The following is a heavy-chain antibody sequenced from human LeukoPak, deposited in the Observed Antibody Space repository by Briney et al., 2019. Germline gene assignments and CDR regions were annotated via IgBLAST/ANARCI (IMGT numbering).Heavy chain of an antibody. CDR3: ARAGYLRGDYSFDY. V-gene: IGHV1-69*13. CDR1: XXTFXSXA. Sequence: SVXXSXKASXXTFXSXAISWVRQAPGQGLEWMGGIIPIFGTANYAQKFQGRVTITADESTSTAYMELSSLRSEDTAVYYCARAGYLRGDYSFDYWGQGTLVTVSS. CDR2: IIPIFGTA. D-gene: IGHD4-17*01. J-gene: IGHJ4*02.